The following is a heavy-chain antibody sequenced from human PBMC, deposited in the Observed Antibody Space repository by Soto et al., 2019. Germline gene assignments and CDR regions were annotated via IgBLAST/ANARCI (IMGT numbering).Heavy chain of an antibody. J-gene: IGHJ5*02. CDR2: IKGDGGSK. CDR3: AKVEEWAYSLGFDP. Sequence: GGSLILPCASFGFNIRYLWMSWVRQAPGKGLEWVATIKGDGGSKYYVDSVKGRFTISRDNSKNTLYLQMNSLRAEDTAVYYCAKVEEWAYSLGFDPWGQGTLVTVSS. V-gene: IGHV3-23*01. CDR1: GFNIRYLW. D-gene: IGHD1-26*01.